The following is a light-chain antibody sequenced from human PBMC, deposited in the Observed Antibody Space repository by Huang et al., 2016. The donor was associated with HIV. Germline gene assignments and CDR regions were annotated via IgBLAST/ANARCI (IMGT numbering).Light chain of an antibody. CDR1: QNIKND. J-gene: IGKJ2*01. V-gene: IGKV3-11*01. CDR2: NAS. CDR3: QQRTNWPPGYT. Sequence: EIVLTQSPATLSLSPGERVALSCRASQNIKNDLSWYQKRPGQAPRLLISNASNRVTGIPARFSGSGSGTDFTLTISSLEPEDFVVYFCQQRTNWPPGYTFGQGTKL.